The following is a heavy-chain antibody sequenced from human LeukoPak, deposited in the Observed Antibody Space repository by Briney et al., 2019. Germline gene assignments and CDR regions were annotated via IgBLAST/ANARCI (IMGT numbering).Heavy chain of an antibody. J-gene: IGHJ6*03. D-gene: IGHD2-15*01. CDR3: AKVGVVSPSHYMDV. CDR2: ISSSSSYI. V-gene: IGHV3-21*01. CDR1: GFTFSSYS. Sequence: PGGSLRLSCAASGFTFSSYSMNWVRQAPGKGLEWVSSISSSSSYIYYADSVKGRFTISRDQTKNTLYLQMNSLRAEDTAVYYCAKVGVVSPSHYMDVWGKGASVTVSS.